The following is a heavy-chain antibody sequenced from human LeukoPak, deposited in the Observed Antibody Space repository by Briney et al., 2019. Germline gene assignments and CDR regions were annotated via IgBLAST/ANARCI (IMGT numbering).Heavy chain of an antibody. V-gene: IGHV3-30*18. CDR1: GFTFSSYG. J-gene: IGHJ4*02. D-gene: IGHD6-13*01. CDR2: ISYDGSNK. Sequence: GRSLRLSCAASGFTFSSYGMHWVRQAPGKGLEWVAVISYDGSNKYYADSVKGRFTISRDNSKNTLYLQMNSLRAEDTAVYYCAKDLRIAAGPFDYWAREPWSPSPQ. CDR3: AKDLRIAAGPFDY.